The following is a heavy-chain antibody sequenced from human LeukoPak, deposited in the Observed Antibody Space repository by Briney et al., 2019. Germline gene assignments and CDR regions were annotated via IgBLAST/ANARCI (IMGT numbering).Heavy chain of an antibody. CDR2: INPSGGST. J-gene: IGHJ4*02. CDR3: ARAPNIAAREYYFDY. CDR1: GYTFTSYY. D-gene: IGHD6-6*01. V-gene: IGHV1-46*01. Sequence: ASVKVSCKASGYTFTSYYTHWVRQAPGQGLEWMGIINPSGGSTSYAQKFRGRVTMTRDTSTSTVYMELSSLRSEDTAVYYCARAPNIAAREYYFDYWGQGTLVTVSS.